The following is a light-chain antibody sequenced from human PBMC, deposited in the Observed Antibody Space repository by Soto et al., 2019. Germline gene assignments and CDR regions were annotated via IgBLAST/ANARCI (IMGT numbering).Light chain of an antibody. CDR3: LLYYGGAYV. V-gene: IGLV7-43*01. J-gene: IGLJ1*01. CDR2: STS. CDR1: TGAVTSGYY. Sequence: QAVVTQEPSLTVSPGGTVTLTCASSTGAVTSGYYPNWFQQKPGQAPRALIYSTSNKHPWTPARFSGSLLGGKAALTLSGVQPEDEAEYYCLLYYGGAYVFGTWTKLTVL.